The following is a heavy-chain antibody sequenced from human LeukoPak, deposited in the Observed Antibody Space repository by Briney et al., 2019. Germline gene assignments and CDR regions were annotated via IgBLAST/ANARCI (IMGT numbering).Heavy chain of an antibody. CDR3: AKDSYSKGDF. Sequence: PGGSLRLSSAASGFTFSSYAMSWVRQAPGKGLEWVSAISGSGGSTDYADSVKGRFTISRDNAKNSLYLQMNSLRAEDTAVYYCAKDSYSKGDFWGEGVRVTVSS. J-gene: IGHJ4*02. CDR1: GFTFSSYA. V-gene: IGHV3-23*01. CDR2: ISGSGGST. D-gene: IGHD6-13*01.